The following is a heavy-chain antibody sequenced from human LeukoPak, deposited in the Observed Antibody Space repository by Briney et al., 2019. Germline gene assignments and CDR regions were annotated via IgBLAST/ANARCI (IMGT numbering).Heavy chain of an antibody. J-gene: IGHJ4*02. CDR2: ISGNNGNT. CDR3: ARDGIGDHFWSLFDY. D-gene: IGHD3-3*02. Sequence: ASVKVSCKASGGTFSSYAISWVRQAPGQGLEWMGWISGNNGNTKYEQKFHDRVTMTTDTSTSTAHMELRSLRSDDTAVYYCARDGIGDHFWSLFDYWGQGALVTVSS. CDR1: GGTFSSYA. V-gene: IGHV1-18*01.